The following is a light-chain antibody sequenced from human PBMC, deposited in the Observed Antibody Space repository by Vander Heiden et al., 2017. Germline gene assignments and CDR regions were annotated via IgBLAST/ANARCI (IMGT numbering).Light chain of an antibody. CDR3: QQYNSYPYT. J-gene: IGKJ2*01. Sequence: SQSISSWLAWYQQKPGKAPKLLIYKASSLESGVPSRFSGSGSGTEFTLTISSLQPDDFATYYCQQYNSYPYTFGQVTKLEF. CDR2: KAS. V-gene: IGKV1-5*03. CDR1: QSISSW.